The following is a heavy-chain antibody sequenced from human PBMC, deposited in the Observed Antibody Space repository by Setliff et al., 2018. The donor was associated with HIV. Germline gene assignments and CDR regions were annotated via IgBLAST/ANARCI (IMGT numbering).Heavy chain of an antibody. V-gene: IGHV4-39*01. CDR2: IYYSGST. Sequence: KASETLSLTCTVSGASISRGNYYWTWIRQRPGKGLEWIAFIYYSGSTYYSPSLKSRLMISVDTSKNQFSLKLSSVTAADTAVYYCARHYQHSWVGVDYYFMDVWGKGTTVTVSS. CDR1: GASISRGNYY. J-gene: IGHJ6*03. CDR3: ARHYQHSWVGVDYYFMDV. D-gene: IGHD1-26*01.